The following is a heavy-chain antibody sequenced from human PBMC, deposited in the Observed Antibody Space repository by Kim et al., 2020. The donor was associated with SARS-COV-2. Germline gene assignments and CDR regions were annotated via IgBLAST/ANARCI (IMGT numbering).Heavy chain of an antibody. CDR1: GGTFSSYA. Sequence: SVKVACKASGGTFSSYAISWVRKAPGQGLEWMGGIIPIFGTANYAQKFQGRVTITADESTSTAYMELSSLRSEDTAVYYCARAPPPYDSSGPYAFDIWGQGTMVTVSS. CDR2: IIPIFGTA. CDR3: ARAPPPYDSSGPYAFDI. J-gene: IGHJ3*02. V-gene: IGHV1-69*13. D-gene: IGHD3-22*01.